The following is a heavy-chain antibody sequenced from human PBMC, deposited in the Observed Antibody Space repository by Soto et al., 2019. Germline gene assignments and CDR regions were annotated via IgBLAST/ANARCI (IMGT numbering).Heavy chain of an antibody. CDR3: ARVSVLRFLEWLYPEGMDV. D-gene: IGHD3-3*01. CDR1: GFTFSDHY. CDR2: TRNKANSYTT. V-gene: IGHV3-72*01. Sequence: SLRLSCAASGFTFSDHYMDWVRQAPGKGLEWVGRTRNKANSYTTEYAASVKGRFTISRDDSKNSLYLQMNSLKTEDTAVYYCARVSVLRFLEWLYPEGMDVWGQGTTVTVSS. J-gene: IGHJ6*02.